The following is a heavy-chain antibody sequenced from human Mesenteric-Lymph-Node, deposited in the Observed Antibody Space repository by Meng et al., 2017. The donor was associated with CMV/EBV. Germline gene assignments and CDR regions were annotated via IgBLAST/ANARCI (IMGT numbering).Heavy chain of an antibody. CDR3: AKVQDGSGSYNDY. Sequence: SETLSLTCTVSGGSISSSSYYWGWIRQPPGKGLEWIGSIYYSGSTYYNPSLKSRVTISVDTSKNQFSLKLSSVTAADTAVYFCAKVQDGSGSYNDYWGQGTLVTVSS. D-gene: IGHD3-10*01. CDR1: GGSISSSSYY. V-gene: IGHV4-39*07. CDR2: IYYSGST. J-gene: IGHJ4*02.